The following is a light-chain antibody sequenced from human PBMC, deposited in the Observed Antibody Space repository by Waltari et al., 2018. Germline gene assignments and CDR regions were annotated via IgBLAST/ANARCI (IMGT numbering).Light chain of an antibody. CDR3: QQYYSYPST. V-gene: IGKV1D-16*01. CDR2: KTS. CDR1: QDISTW. Sequence: IQMTQSPSSLSASVGDRVTITCRASQDISTWLAWYQQKPGKAPKLLIYKTSSLHTGVPSRFSGSGSGTDFSLTISCLQSEDFATYYCQQYYSYPSTFGQGTRLEIK. J-gene: IGKJ5*01.